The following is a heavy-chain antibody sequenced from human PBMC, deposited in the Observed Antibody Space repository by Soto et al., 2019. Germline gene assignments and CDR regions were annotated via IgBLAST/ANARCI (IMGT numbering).Heavy chain of an antibody. CDR3: ARGRGYDFWSGYLFRPLYFDY. CDR2: INHSGST. J-gene: IGHJ4*02. D-gene: IGHD3-3*01. Sequence: SETLSLTCAVYGGSFSGYYWSWIRQPPGKGLEWIGEINHSGSTNYNPSLKSRVTISVDTSKNQFSLKLSSVTAADTAVYYCARGRGYDFWSGYLFRPLYFDYWGQGTLVTVSS. CDR1: GGSFSGYY. V-gene: IGHV4-34*01.